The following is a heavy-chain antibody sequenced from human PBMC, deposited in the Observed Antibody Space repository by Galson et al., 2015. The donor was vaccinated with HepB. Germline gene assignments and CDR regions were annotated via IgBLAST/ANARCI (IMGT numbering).Heavy chain of an antibody. D-gene: IGHD3-22*01. CDR3: AAQGMYDSSGENWFDP. CDR1: GYSFASYW. V-gene: IGHV5-10-1*01. CDR2: IDPSDSYT. Sequence: QSGAEVKKPGESLRISCKGSGYSFASYWISWVRQMPGKGLEWMGRIDPSDSYTNYSPSFQGHVTISADKSISTAYLQWSSLKASDTAMYYCAAQGMYDSSGENWFDPWGQGTLVTVSS. J-gene: IGHJ5*02.